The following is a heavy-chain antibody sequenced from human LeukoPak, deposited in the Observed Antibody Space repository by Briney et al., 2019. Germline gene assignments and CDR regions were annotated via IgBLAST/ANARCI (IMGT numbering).Heavy chain of an antibody. CDR3: AKESLRVLPAATFDY. CDR2: IRYDGSNE. V-gene: IGHV3-30*02. CDR1: GFTFSSYA. Sequence: AGGSLRLSCAASGFTFSSYAMSWVRQAPGKGLEWVAFIRYDGSNEYYADSVKGRFTISRDNSKNTLYLQMNSLRAEDTAVYYCAKESLRVLPAATFDYWGQGTLVTVSS. D-gene: IGHD2-2*01. J-gene: IGHJ4*02.